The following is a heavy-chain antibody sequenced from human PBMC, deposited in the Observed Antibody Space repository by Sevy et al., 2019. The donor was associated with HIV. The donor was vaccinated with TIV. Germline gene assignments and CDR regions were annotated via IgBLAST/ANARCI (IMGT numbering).Heavy chain of an antibody. CDR2: VSSNSSYT. D-gene: IGHD3-22*01. CDR3: TREGDYYDSSGYYPGGAQIDY. J-gene: IGHJ4*02. V-gene: IGHV3-11*06. Sequence: GGSLRLSCAASGFTFSDYYMSWIRQAPGKGLEWVSYVSSNSSYTNYADSVKGRFTISRDNAKNSLYLQMNSLRAEDTAVYYCTREGDYYDSSGYYPGGAQIDYWGQGTLVTVSS. CDR1: GFTFSDYY.